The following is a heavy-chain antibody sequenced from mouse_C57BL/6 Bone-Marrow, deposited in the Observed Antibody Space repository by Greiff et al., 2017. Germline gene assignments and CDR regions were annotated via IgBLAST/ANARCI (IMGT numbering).Heavy chain of an antibody. J-gene: IGHJ2*01. V-gene: IGHV1-69*01. CDR1: GYTFTSYW. Sequence: QVQLQQPGAELVMPGASVKLSCKASGYTFTSYWMHWVRQRPGHGLAWIGEIDPSDSYTNYNQKFKGKSTVTVNKSSSTAYMQLSSLRSEDSAVYYCARDYDDDGGDYFDYGGQGTTLTVSS. CDR2: IDPSDSYT. CDR3: ARDYDDDGGDYFDY. D-gene: IGHD2-4*01.